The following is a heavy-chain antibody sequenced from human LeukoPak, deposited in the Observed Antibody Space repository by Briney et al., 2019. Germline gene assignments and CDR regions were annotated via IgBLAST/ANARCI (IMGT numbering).Heavy chain of an antibody. CDR3: ARALVRGVMFYYYYGMDV. J-gene: IGHJ6*02. D-gene: IGHD3-10*02. CDR2: IIPIFGIA. CDR1: GGTFSSYA. Sequence: SVKVSCKASGGTFSSYAISWVRQAPGQGLEWMGRIIPIFGIANYARKFQGRVTITADKSTSTAYMELSSLRSEDTAVYYCARALVRGVMFYYYYGMDVWGQGTTVTVSS. V-gene: IGHV1-69*04.